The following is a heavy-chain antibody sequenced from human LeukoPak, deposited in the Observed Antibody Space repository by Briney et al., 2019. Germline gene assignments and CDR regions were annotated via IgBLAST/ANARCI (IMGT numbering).Heavy chain of an antibody. CDR2: ISGSNGNT. CDR3: ASSGRGTYYYFDL. CDR1: GYPFTRYG. Sequence: ASVRVSCRASGYPFTRYGISWVRQAPGQGLEWIGWISGSNGNTKYTLKFQGRVTMTADTSTGTAYMDLTNLRFDDTAVYFCASSGRGTYYYFDLWGQGTLVTVSS. V-gene: IGHV1-18*01. D-gene: IGHD1-26*01. J-gene: IGHJ4*02.